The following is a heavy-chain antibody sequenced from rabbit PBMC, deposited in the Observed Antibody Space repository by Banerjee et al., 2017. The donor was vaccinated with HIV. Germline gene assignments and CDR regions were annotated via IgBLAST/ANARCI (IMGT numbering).Heavy chain of an antibody. D-gene: IGHD2-1*01. CDR3: ASRGAVNDYNL. Sequence: QSLEESGGDLVKPGASLTLTCTASGFSFSSSYWICWVRQAPGKGLEWIACIYAGSSGSTYYASWAKGRFTSAKTSSTTVTLQVTSLTAADTATYFCASRGAVNDYNLWGQGTLVTFS. V-gene: IGHV1S40*01. CDR1: GFSFSSSYW. CDR2: IYAGSSGST. J-gene: IGHJ4*01.